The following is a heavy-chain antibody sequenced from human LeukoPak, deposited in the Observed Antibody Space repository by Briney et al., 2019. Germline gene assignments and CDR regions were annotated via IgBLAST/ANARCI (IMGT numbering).Heavy chain of an antibody. CDR3: AGYYGSGSYYLQDY. CDR2: IDWDDDK. J-gene: IGHJ4*02. CDR1: GFSLSTSGMR. V-gene: IGHV2-70*04. D-gene: IGHD3-10*01. Sequence: SGPTLVNPTQTLTLTCTFSGFSLSTSGMRVSWIRQPPGKALEWLARIDWDDDKFYSTSLKTRLTISKDTSKSQVVLTMTNMDPVDTATYYCAGYYGSGSYYLQDYWGQGTLVTVSS.